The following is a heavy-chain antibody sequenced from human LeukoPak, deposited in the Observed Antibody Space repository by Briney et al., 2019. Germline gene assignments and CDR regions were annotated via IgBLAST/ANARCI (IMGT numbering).Heavy chain of an antibody. CDR1: GGSISSYY. CDR3: ARGGWYPESFQH. J-gene: IGHJ1*01. V-gene: IGHV4-59*07. D-gene: IGHD6-19*01. CDR2: LYYSGST. Sequence: DTLSLTCTVSGGSISSYYWNWIRQPPGKGLEWIGYLYYSGSTNYNPSLKSRVTISVDTSKNHFSLKLSSVTAADTAVYYCARGGWYPESFQHWGQGALVTVS.